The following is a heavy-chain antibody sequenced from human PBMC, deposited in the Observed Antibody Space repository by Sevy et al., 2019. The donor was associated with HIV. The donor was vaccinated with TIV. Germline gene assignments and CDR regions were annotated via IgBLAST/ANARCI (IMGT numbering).Heavy chain of an antibody. V-gene: IGHV1-24*01. CDR1: GYTLTELS. CDR3: ATTKDYYDSSGYPFDY. CDR2: FDPEDGET. D-gene: IGHD3-22*01. J-gene: IGHJ4*02. Sequence: ASVKVSCKVSGYTLTELSMHWLRQAPGKGLEWVGSFDPEDGETVYEHNFQGRVSMTEDTSTDIAYMEVIRLKFEDTAVYYCATTKDYYDSSGYPFDYWGQGTLVTVSS.